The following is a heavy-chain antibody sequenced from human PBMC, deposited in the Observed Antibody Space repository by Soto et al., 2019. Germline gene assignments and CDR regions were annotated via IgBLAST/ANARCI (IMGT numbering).Heavy chain of an antibody. D-gene: IGHD6-19*01. Sequence: LRLSCATSGFTFDNYAMSWVRQDPGMGLQWVSAITGSGGVTYYADSVKGRFTISRDNSKNTLFLVMNRLRAEGTAVYYCAKGSHLSGYGSGRAIDYWGQGTLVTVSS. V-gene: IGHV3-23*01. J-gene: IGHJ4*02. CDR3: AKGSHLSGYGSGRAIDY. CDR1: GFTFDNYA. CDR2: ITGSGGVT.